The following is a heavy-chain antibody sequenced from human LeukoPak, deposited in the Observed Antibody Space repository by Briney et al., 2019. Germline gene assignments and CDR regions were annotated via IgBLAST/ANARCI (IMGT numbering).Heavy chain of an antibody. CDR3: ARGQSGTPHYYYGMDV. V-gene: IGHV3-7*03. CDR1: GFTFSNFW. J-gene: IGHJ6*02. D-gene: IGHD3-10*01. Sequence: GGSLRLSCAASGFTFSNFWMSWVRQAPGKGLEWVANIKQDGSEKHYVDSVKGRFTISRDNAKNSLYLQMNSLREEDTAVYYCARGQSGTPHYYYGMDVWGQGTTVTVSS. CDR2: IKQDGSEK.